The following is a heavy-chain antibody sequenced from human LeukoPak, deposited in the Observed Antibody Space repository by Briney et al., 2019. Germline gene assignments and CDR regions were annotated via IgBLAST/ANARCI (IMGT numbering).Heavy chain of an antibody. CDR2: IKQDGNEK. D-gene: IGHD6-19*01. Sequence: PGGSLRLSCAASGFTFSSYGMHWVRQAPGKGLEWVANIKQDGNEKYYMAPVKGRFTISRDNAKNSLYLQMNSLRAEDTAVYYCARNRVAGTRYDAFDIWGLGTMVAVSS. CDR1: GFTFSSYG. V-gene: IGHV3-7*03. CDR3: ARNRVAGTRYDAFDI. J-gene: IGHJ3*02.